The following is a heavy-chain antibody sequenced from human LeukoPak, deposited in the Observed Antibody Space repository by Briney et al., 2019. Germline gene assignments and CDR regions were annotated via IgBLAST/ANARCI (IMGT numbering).Heavy chain of an antibody. J-gene: IGHJ4*02. V-gene: IGHV4-38-2*02. Sequence: SETLSLTCTVSGYSISSGYYWGWIRQPPGKGLEWIGSIYHSGSTYYNPSLKSRVTISVDTSKNQFSLKLSSVTAADTAVYYCARSNYYGSGSIPFDYWGQGTLVTVSS. CDR1: GYSISSGYY. CDR3: ARSNYYGSGSIPFDY. CDR2: IYHSGST. D-gene: IGHD3-10*01.